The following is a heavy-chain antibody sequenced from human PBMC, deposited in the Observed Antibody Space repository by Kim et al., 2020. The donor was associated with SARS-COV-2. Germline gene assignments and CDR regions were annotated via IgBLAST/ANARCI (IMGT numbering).Heavy chain of an antibody. D-gene: IGHD3-22*01. CDR1: GFTFSSYG. CDR3: ARDDSSGYYLDYYYGMDV. J-gene: IGHJ6*02. V-gene: IGHV3-33*05. CDR2: ISYDGSNK. Sequence: GGSLRLSCAASGFTFSSYGMHWVRQAPGKGLEWVAVISYDGSNKYYADSVKGRFTISRDNSKNTLYLQMNSLRAEDTAVYYCARDDSSGYYLDYYYGMDVWGQGTTVTVSS.